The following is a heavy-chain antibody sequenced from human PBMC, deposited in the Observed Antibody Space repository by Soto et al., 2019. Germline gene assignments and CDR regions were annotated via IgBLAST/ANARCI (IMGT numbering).Heavy chain of an antibody. V-gene: IGHV1-2*04. Sequence: QVQLVQSGAEVKKPGASVKVSCKASGYTFTGYYMHWVRQAPGQGLEWMGWINPNSGGTNYAQKFQGWVTMTRDTSISAAYMELSRLRSDDTDVYYCARGHDYGDDVTSPRNWFDPWGQGTLVTVSS. CDR2: INPNSGGT. CDR3: ARGHDYGDDVTSPRNWFDP. J-gene: IGHJ5*02. D-gene: IGHD4-17*01. CDR1: GYTFTGYY.